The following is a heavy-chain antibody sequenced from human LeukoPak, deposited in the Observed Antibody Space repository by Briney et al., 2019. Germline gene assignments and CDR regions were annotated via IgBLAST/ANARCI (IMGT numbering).Heavy chain of an antibody. Sequence: GGSLRLSRAASGFTFSSYAMSWVRQAPGKGLEWVSDISGSGGSTYYADSVKGRFTISRDNSKNTLYLQMNSLRAEDTAIYYCAKGKWELPAPFDYWGQGTLVTVSS. CDR1: GFTFSSYA. J-gene: IGHJ4*02. CDR3: AKGKWELPAPFDY. CDR2: ISGSGGST. V-gene: IGHV3-23*01. D-gene: IGHD1-26*01.